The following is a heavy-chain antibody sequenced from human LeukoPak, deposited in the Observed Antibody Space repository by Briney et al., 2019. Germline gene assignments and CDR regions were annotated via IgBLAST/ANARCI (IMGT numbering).Heavy chain of an antibody. J-gene: IGHJ4*02. V-gene: IGHV4-30-2*01. D-gene: IGHD5-18*01. CDR1: GGSISSGGYY. Sequence: PSQTLSLTCTVSGGSISSGGYYWSWIRQPPGKGLEWIGYIYHSGSTYYNPSLKSRVTISVDRSKNQFSLKLSSVTAADTAVYYCARKRGYSYGYCDYWGQGTLVTVSS. CDR2: IYHSGST. CDR3: ARKRGYSYGYCDY.